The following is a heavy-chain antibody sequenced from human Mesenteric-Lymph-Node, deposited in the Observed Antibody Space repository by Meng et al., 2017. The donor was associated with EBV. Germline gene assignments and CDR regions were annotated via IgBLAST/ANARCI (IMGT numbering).Heavy chain of an antibody. V-gene: IGHV4-39*07. J-gene: IGHJ4*02. D-gene: IGHD4-17*01. CDR3: ARDREDVTTVFDS. Sequence: GSGPGRVKPSETLSLTCIVSGGSIRDGSYYWGWIRQPPGKGLEWIGNVYYTGSSYYNPTLKSRVTISVDTSKNHFSLSLSSVTAADTAIYYCARDREDVTTVFDSWGQGTLVTVSS. CDR2: VYYTGSS. CDR1: GGSIRDGSYY.